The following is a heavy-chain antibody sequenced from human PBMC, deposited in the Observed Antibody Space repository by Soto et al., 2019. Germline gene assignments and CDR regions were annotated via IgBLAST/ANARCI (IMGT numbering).Heavy chain of an antibody. CDR3: ASGGYDYYFDY. Sequence: SETLSLTCPVSGFSISSYYWSWIRQPAGKGLEWIGRIYTSGSTNYNPSLESRVTMSVDTSKNQFSLKLSSVTAADTAVYYCASGGYDYYFDYWGQGTLVTVSS. D-gene: IGHD5-12*01. CDR2: IYTSGST. V-gene: IGHV4-4*07. J-gene: IGHJ4*02. CDR1: GFSISSYY.